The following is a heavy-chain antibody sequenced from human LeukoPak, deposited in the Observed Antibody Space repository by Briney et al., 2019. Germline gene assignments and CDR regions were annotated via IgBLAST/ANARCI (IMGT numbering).Heavy chain of an antibody. CDR2: IYYSGRT. V-gene: IGHV4-39*07. CDR1: GGSIGSTNYY. D-gene: IGHD6-6*01. Sequence: SETLSLTCIVSGGSIGSTNYYWGWIRQPPGKGLECIGSIYYSGRTYYKPSLKSRVTISVDTSKNQFSLKLSSVTAADTAVYYCARIAYSSSTDYWGQGTLVTVSS. CDR3: ARIAYSSSTDY. J-gene: IGHJ4*02.